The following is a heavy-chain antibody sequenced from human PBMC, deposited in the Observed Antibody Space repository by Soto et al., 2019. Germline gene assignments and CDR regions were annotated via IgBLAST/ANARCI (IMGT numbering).Heavy chain of an antibody. D-gene: IGHD4-17*01. V-gene: IGHV1-3*05. Sequence: QVQLVQSGAEEKKSGASVKVSCKASGYTFTNYAMHWVRQAPGQRPEWMGWINAGNGNTKYSQNFQGRVTITRDTXATXAYMDLRSLRSEDTAVYYCAKADTVTSGYYYGMDVWGQGTTVTVSS. CDR3: AKADTVTSGYYYGMDV. CDR1: GYTFTNYA. J-gene: IGHJ6*02. CDR2: INAGNGNT.